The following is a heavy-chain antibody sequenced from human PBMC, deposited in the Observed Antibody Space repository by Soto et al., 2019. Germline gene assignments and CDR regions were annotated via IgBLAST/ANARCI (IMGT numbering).Heavy chain of an antibody. J-gene: IGHJ4*02. V-gene: IGHV3-30*03. Sequence: GRSLRLSCAASGFTFSSLGMHWVRQAPGKGLEWVAVISYDGSNKYYADSVKGRFTISRENARNSLYLQMNSLRVEDTAVYYCARIGYSSSSFDYWGQGTLVTVSS. CDR2: ISYDGSNK. CDR1: GFTFSSLG. CDR3: ARIGYSSSSFDY. D-gene: IGHD6-6*01.